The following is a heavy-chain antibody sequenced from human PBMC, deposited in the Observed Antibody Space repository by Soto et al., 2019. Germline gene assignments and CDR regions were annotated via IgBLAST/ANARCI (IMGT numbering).Heavy chain of an antibody. D-gene: IGHD1-26*01. V-gene: IGHV3-21*01. J-gene: IGHJ6*02. CDR3: ARDTGSGSYFYYYGMDV. CDR2: ISSSSSYI. CDR1: GFTFSSYS. Sequence: EVQLVESGGGLVKPGGSLRLSCAASGFTFSSYSMNWVRQAPGKGLEWVSSISSSSSYIYYADSVKGRFTISRDNTKNSLYLQMNSLRAEDTAVYYCARDTGSGSYFYYYGMDVWGQGTTVTVSS.